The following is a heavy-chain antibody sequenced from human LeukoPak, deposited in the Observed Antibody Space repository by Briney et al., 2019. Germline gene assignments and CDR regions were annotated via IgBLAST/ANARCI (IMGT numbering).Heavy chain of an antibody. Sequence: PSETLSLTCTVSGGSINSGSYYWTWIRQPAGKGLEWIGRISSSGSTNYNPSLKSRVTISVDTFKNQFSLKLSSVTAADTAVYYCAGGAAVAFDNWGQGTLVTVSS. CDR2: ISSSGST. D-gene: IGHD6-19*01. J-gene: IGHJ4*02. CDR3: AGGAAVAFDN. V-gene: IGHV4-61*02. CDR1: GGSINSGSYY.